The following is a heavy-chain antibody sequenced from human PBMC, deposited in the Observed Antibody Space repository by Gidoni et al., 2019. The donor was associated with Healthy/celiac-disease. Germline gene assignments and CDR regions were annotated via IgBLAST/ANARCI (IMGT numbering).Heavy chain of an antibody. V-gene: IGHV3-33*01. J-gene: IGHJ1*01. D-gene: IGHD4-17*01. CDR1: GLTFSSYG. CDR2: IWYDGSNK. Sequence: QVQLVASGGGVVQPGRSLRLSCAASGLTFSSYGMHWVRQAPGKGLEWVAVIWYDGSNKYYADSVKGRFTISRDNSKNTLYLQMNSLRAEDTAVYYCARDGDYALVPFQHWGQGTLVTVSS. CDR3: ARDGDYALVPFQH.